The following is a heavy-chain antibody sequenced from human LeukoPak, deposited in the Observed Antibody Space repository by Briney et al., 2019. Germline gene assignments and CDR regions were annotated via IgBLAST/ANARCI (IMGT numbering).Heavy chain of an antibody. CDR3: AKGGGYFDWLCPDY. D-gene: IGHD3-9*01. V-gene: IGHV3-20*04. CDR1: GFTFSSYS. Sequence: RPGGSLRLSCAASGFTFSSYSMNWVRQAPGKGLEWVAGINWNGGSTGYAGSVKGRFTISRDNAKNSLYLQMNSLRAEDTALYYCAKGGGYFDWLCPDYWGQGTLVTVSS. J-gene: IGHJ4*02. CDR2: INWNGGST.